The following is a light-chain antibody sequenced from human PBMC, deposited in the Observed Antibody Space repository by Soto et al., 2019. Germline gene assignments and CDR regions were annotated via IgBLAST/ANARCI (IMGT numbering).Light chain of an antibody. CDR3: QSYDSSLSGSV. CDR1: SSNIGADYD. Sequence: QSALTQPPSVSGAPGQRVTLSCTGSSSNIGADYDVHWYQQLPGAAPKLLIRANTHRPSGVPDRFSASKSGTSASLAITGLQADDEADYYCQSYDSSLSGSVFGGGTKVTVL. J-gene: IGLJ3*02. CDR2: ANT. V-gene: IGLV1-40*01.